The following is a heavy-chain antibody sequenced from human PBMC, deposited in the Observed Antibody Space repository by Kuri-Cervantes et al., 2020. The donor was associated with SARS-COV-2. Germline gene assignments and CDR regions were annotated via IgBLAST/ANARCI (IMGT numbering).Heavy chain of an antibody. V-gene: IGHV4-38-2*01. J-gene: IGHJ4*02. CDR3: ARVKIAGACDY. CDR1: GYSISSGYY. D-gene: IGHD2-15*01. CDR2: IYHSGST. Sequence: GSLRLSCAVSGYSISSGYYWGWIRQPPGKGLEWIGSIYHSGSTYYNPSLKSRVTISVDTSKNQFSLKLSSVTAADTAVYYCARVKIAGACDYWGQGTLVTDSS.